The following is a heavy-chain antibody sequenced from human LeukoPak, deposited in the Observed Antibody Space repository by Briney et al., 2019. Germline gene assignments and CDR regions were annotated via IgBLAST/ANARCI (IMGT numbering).Heavy chain of an antibody. J-gene: IGHJ4*02. CDR1: GGSISSYY. V-gene: IGHV4-59*08. CDR3: ASGTYSGYGYFDY. Sequence: SETLSLTCTVSGGSISSYYWSWIRQPPGKGLEWIGYIYYSGSTNYNPSLKSRVTISVDTSKNQFSLKLSSVTAADTAVYYCASGTYSGYGYFDYWGQGTLVTVSS. CDR2: IYYSGST. D-gene: IGHD5-12*01.